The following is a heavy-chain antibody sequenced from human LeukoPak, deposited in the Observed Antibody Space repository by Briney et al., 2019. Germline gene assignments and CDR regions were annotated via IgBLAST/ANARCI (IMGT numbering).Heavy chain of an antibody. V-gene: IGHV3-48*03. J-gene: IGHJ4*02. CDR2: ISSSGSTI. CDR3: AKDRNSWYPYFDY. Sequence: GGSLRLSCAASGFTFSSYEMNWVRQAPGKGLEWVSYISSSGSTIYYADSAKGRFTISRDNSKNTLYLQMDSLRGEDTAVYYCAKDRNSWYPYFDYWGQGTLVTVSS. D-gene: IGHD6-13*01. CDR1: GFTFSSYE.